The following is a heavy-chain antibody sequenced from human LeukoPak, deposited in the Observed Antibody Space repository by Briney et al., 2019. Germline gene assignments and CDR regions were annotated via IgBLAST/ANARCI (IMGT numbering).Heavy chain of an antibody. V-gene: IGHV1-2*02. D-gene: IGHD5-18*01. CDR1: GYTFTGYY. CDR2: INPNSGGT. CDR3: ARPHTAMVKGYYYYYMDV. Sequence: ASVKVPCKASGYTFTGYYMHWVRQAPGQGLEWMGWINPNSGGTNYAQKFQGRVTMTRDTSISTAYMELSRLRSDDTAVYYCARPHTAMVKGYYYYYMDVWGKGTTVTVSS. J-gene: IGHJ6*03.